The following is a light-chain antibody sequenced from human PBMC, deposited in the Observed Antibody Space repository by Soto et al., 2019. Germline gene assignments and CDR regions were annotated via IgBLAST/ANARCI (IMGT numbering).Light chain of an antibody. CDR3: SSDAGTVV. V-gene: IGLV1-40*01. J-gene: IGLJ2*01. CDR1: SSNIGAGYD. CDR2: ANT. Sequence: QSGLTQPPSVSGAPGQSVTISCTGSSSNIGAGYDVHWYQQRPGAAPRLLIFANTDRPSGVPDRFSASKSYTSASLTIAGLQAEDEADYYCSSDAGTVVFGGGTELTVL.